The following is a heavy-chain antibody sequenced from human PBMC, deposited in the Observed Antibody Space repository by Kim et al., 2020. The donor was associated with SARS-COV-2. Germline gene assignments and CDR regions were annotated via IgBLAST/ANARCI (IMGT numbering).Heavy chain of an antibody. J-gene: IGHJ6*02. CDR3: ARGLGLEWAHLSYYYGMDV. Sequence: SETLSLTCTVSGGSISSYYWSWIRQPPGKGLEWIGYIYYSGSTNYNPSLKSRVTISVDTSKNQFSLKLSSVTAADTAVYYCARGLGLEWAHLSYYYGMDVWGQGTTVTVSS. CDR1: GGSISSYY. V-gene: IGHV4-59*01. CDR2: IYYSGST. D-gene: IGHD1-26*01.